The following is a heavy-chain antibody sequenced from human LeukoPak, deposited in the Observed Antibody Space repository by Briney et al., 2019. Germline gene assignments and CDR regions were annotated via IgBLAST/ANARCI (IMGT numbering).Heavy chain of an antibody. CDR3: TRDPTLNSMADAFDI. CDR1: GGSISSGGYS. V-gene: IGHV4-30-2*01. J-gene: IGHJ3*02. CDR2: IYHSGST. Sequence: SETLSLTCAVSGGSISSGGYSWSWIRQPPGKGLEWTGYIYHSGSTYYNPSLKSRVTIPVDRSKNQFSLKLSSVTAADTAVYYCTRDPTLNSMADAFDIWGQGTMVTVSS. D-gene: IGHD5-24*01.